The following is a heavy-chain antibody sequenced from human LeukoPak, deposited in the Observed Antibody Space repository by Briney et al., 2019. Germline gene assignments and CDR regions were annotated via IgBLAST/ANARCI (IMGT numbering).Heavy chain of an antibody. CDR1: GGSISSYY. CDR3: ARDRGVVVVAARSYYYYYGMDV. V-gene: IGHV4-59*01. D-gene: IGHD2-15*01. J-gene: IGHJ6*04. Sequence: PETLSLTCTVSGGSISSYYWSWIRQPPGKGLEWIGYIYYSGSTNYNPSLKSRVTISVDTSKNQFSLKLSSVTAADTAVYYCARDRGVVVVAARSYYYYYGMDVWGKGTTVTVSS. CDR2: IYYSGST.